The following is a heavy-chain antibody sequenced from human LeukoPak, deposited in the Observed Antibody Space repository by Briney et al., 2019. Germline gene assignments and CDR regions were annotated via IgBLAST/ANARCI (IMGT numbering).Heavy chain of an antibody. CDR3: AKSDSSGYYFRCDY. CDR1: GFTFSSYA. V-gene: IGHV3-23*01. D-gene: IGHD3-22*01. J-gene: IGHJ4*02. CDR2: ISGSGGST. Sequence: PGGSLRLSCAASGFTFSSYAMSWVRQAPGKGLEWVSAISGSGGSTYYADSVKGRFTISRDNSKNTLYLQMNSLRAEDTAVYYCAKSDSSGYYFRCDYWGQGTLVTVPS.